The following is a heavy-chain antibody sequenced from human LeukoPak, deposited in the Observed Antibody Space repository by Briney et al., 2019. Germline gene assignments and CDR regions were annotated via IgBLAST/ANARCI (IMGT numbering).Heavy chain of an antibody. Sequence: GRSLRLSCAASGFTFSSYGMHWVRQAPGKGLEWVAVISYDGSNKYYADSVKGRFTISRDNSKNTLYLQMNSLRAEDMAVYYCAKDLLVATAHYFDYWGQGTLVTVSS. CDR2: ISYDGSNK. V-gene: IGHV3-30*18. CDR3: AKDLLVATAHYFDY. J-gene: IGHJ4*02. CDR1: GFTFSSYG. D-gene: IGHD5-12*01.